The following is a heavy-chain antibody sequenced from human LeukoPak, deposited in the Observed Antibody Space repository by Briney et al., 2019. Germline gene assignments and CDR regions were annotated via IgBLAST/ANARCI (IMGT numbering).Heavy chain of an antibody. D-gene: IGHD2-21*02. CDR3: ARGDCGGDCYDAFDI. V-gene: IGHV3-66*02. J-gene: IGHJ3*02. CDR2: IYSGGST. Sequence: GGSLRLSCAASGFTVSSNYMSWVRQAPGKGLVWVSVIYSGGSTYYADSVKGRFTIPRDSSKNTLYLQMDSLRAEDTAVYYCARGDCGGDCYDAFDIWGQGTMVTVSS. CDR1: GFTVSSNY.